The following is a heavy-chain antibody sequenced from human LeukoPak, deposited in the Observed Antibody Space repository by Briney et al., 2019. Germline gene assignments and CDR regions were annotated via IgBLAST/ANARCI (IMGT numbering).Heavy chain of an antibody. Sequence: SETLSLTCSVPGDSLTIYYWTWIRQPPGKGLEWIGYIDHTGSTNYSPSLNSRVTISRDTSKNHFSLKLSSVTAADTAVYYCARMVRGVIDWFDPWGQGTLVTVSS. V-gene: IGHV4-59*01. CDR1: GDSLTIYY. D-gene: IGHD3-10*01. CDR3: ARMVRGVIDWFDP. CDR2: IDHTGST. J-gene: IGHJ5*02.